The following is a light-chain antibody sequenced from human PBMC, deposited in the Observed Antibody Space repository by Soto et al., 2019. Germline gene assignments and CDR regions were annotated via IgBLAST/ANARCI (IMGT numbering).Light chain of an antibody. CDR1: QRVGSRF. CDR2: DAS. V-gene: IGKV3D-15*01. Sequence: EIVLTQSPGTLSLSPGETATLSCRASQRVGSRFLAWYQQKPGQAPRLLIYDASNRATGIPARFSGSGSGTEFTLTISSLQPEDFAVYYCQHYNNWPLTFGGGTKVDI. J-gene: IGKJ4*01. CDR3: QHYNNWPLT.